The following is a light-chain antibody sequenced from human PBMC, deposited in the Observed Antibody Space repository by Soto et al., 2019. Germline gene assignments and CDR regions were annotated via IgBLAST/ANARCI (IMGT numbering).Light chain of an antibody. CDR3: QQYGSSPRT. CDR1: QSVSSN. Sequence: IVMSHSPSALSVSPGERATLSCRASQSVSSNLAWYQQKPGQAPRLLIYGASSRATGIPDRFSGSGSGTDFTLTISRLEPEDFAVYYCQQYGSSPRTFGQGTKVDI. CDR2: GAS. V-gene: IGKV3-20*01. J-gene: IGKJ1*01.